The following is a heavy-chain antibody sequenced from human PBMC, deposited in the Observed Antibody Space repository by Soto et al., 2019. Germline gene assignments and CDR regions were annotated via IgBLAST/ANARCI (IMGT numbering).Heavy chain of an antibody. CDR1: GFSLSTTGVG. D-gene: IGHD3-10*01. CDR3: AQRLSDYGLGRERANYFEP. J-gene: IGHJ5*02. Sequence: QITLKESGPTLVRPTQTLTLTCTFSGFSLSTTGVGVGWIRQPPGKALEWLALIYWDDDKRYSPSLKSRLTITKDTSKNEVSLTMTNMDPVDTATYYCAQRLSDYGLGRERANYFEPWGQGTLVTVSS. V-gene: IGHV2-5*02. CDR2: IYWDDDK.